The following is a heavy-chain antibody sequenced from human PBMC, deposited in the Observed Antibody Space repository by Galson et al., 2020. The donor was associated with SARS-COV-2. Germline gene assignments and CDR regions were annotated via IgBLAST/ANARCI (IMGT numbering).Heavy chain of an antibody. D-gene: IGHD6-19*01. CDR2: TYYRSKWYS. Sequence: SQTLSLTCAISGDSVSSDSAAWNWIRQSPSRGLEWLGRTYYRSKWYSDYAVSLKSRLIIDADTSKNQFSLHLNSVTPEDTAVYYCARSPGKTVARTMDVWGQETTVTVSS. CDR3: ARSPGKTVARTMDV. V-gene: IGHV6-1*01. J-gene: IGHJ6*02. CDR1: GDSVSSDSAA.